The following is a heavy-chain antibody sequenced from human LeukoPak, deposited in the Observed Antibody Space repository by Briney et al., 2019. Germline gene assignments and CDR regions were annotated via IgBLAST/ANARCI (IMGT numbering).Heavy chain of an antibody. CDR1: GITFSTSG. V-gene: IGHV3-30*02. Sequence: PGGSLRLSCAASGITFSTSGMHWVRQGPGKGLECVAFIWSDGSNKYHADSVKGRFTISRDNSKNTLYLQMNSLRAEDTAVYYCAKEEYSSSWLTYNWFDPWGQGTLVTVSS. J-gene: IGHJ5*02. D-gene: IGHD6-13*01. CDR2: IWSDGSNK. CDR3: AKEEYSSSWLTYNWFDP.